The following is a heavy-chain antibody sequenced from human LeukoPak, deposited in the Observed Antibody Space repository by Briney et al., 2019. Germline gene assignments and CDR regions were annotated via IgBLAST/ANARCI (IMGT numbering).Heavy chain of an antibody. CDR1: GGSISNSSYY. J-gene: IGHJ6*02. V-gene: IGHV4-39*01. CDR3: ASQTYYYYGMDV. CDR2: IYYSGST. Sequence: PSETLSLTCTVSGGSISNSSYYWGWIRQPPGKGLEWIGSIYYSGSTYYNPSLKSRVTISVDTSKNQFSLKLSSVTAADTAVYYCASQTYYYYGMDVWGQGTTVTVSS.